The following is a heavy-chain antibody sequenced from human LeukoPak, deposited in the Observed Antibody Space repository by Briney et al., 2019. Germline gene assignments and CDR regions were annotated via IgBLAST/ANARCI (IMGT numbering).Heavy chain of an antibody. V-gene: IGHV3-66*02. CDR3: ARDRTDAFDI. CDR2: IYSGGST. J-gene: IGHJ3*02. Sequence: PGGSLRLSCAASGLTVSSNYMSWVRQAPGEGLEWVSVIYSGGSTYYADSVKGRFTISRDNSKNTLYLQMNSLRAEDTAVYYCARDRTDAFDIWGQGTMVTVSS. CDR1: GLTVSSNY.